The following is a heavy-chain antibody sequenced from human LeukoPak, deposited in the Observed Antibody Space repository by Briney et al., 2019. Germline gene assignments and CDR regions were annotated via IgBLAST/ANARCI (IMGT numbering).Heavy chain of an antibody. Sequence: SETLSLTCTVSGGSISSYYWSWIRQPPGKGLEWIGNIYYSGSTNYNPSLKSRVTISVDTSKNQFSLKLSSVTAADTAVYYCARSGSSEAEYFQHWGQGTLVTVSS. V-gene: IGHV4-59*01. CDR3: ARSGSSEAEYFQH. CDR1: GGSISSYY. J-gene: IGHJ1*01. CDR2: IYYSGST. D-gene: IGHD1-26*01.